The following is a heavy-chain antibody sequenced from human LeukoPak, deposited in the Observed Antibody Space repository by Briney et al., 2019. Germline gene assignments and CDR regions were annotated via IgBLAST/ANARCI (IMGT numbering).Heavy chain of an antibody. Sequence: PSETLSLTCTVSGGSISSYYWSWIRQPPGKGLEWIGYIYYSGSTNYNPSLKSRDTISVDTSKNQFSLKLSSVTAADTAVYYCARSIAARRHYYYYYMDVWGKGTTVTVSS. CDR2: IYYSGST. CDR3: ARSIAARRHYYYYYMDV. CDR1: GGSISSYY. V-gene: IGHV4-59*01. D-gene: IGHD6-6*01. J-gene: IGHJ6*03.